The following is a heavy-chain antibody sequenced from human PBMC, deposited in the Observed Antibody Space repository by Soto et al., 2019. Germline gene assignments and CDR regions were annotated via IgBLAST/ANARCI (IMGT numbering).Heavy chain of an antibody. J-gene: IGHJ5*02. CDR1: GGSISSGDYY. D-gene: IGHD3-9*01. CDR2: IYYSGST. Sequence: QVQLQESGPGLVKPSQTLSLTCTVSGGSISSGDYYWSWIRQPPGKGLEWIGYIYYSGSTYYNPSLKNLVNRSGAPSEDQSSMKLSSVTAAGTAVYYCARGVPGYDILTGYYVNWFVPLGQGTLVTVSS. V-gene: IGHV4-30-4*01. CDR3: ARGVPGYDILTGYYVNWFVP.